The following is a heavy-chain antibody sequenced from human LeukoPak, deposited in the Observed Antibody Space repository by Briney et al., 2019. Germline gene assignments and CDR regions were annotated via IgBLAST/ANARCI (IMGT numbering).Heavy chain of an antibody. CDR1: RFTFSNYA. CDR3: ASILVRPGRDY. CDR2: IYSGGST. V-gene: IGHV3-53*01. J-gene: IGHJ4*02. Sequence: GGSLRLSCVASRFTFSNYAMSWVRQAPGKGLEWVSIIYSGGSTYSADSVKGRFTISRDNSKNTLYLQMNSLRAEDTAVYYCASILVRPGRDYWGQGTLVTVSS. D-gene: IGHD3-22*01.